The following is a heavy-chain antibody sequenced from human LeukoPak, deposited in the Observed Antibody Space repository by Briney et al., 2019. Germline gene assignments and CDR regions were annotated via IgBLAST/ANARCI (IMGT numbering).Heavy chain of an antibody. CDR1: GFTFSSNA. J-gene: IGHJ3*02. CDR2: ISGSGSTT. CDR3: AKDPPTVVANAFHI. Sequence: GGSLRLSCAASGFTFSSNAMNWVRQAPGQGLEWVSYISGSGSTTYYADSVKGRFTISRDNSKNTLYLQMDSLRGEDTAIYYCAKDPPTVVANAFHIWGQGAMVTVPS. D-gene: IGHD4-17*01. V-gene: IGHV3-23*01.